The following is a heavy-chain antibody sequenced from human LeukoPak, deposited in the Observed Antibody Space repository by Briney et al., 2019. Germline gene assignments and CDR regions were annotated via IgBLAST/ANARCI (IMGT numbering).Heavy chain of an antibody. CDR3: ARVTSSGFYDAFDI. CDR2: INSDGSST. J-gene: IGHJ3*02. Sequence: QPGGSLRLSCAASGFTFSSYWMHWVRQAPGKGLVWVSRINSDGSSTSYADSVKGRFTISRDNAKNTPYLQMNSLRAEDTAVYYCARVTSSGFYDAFDIWGQGTMVTVSS. CDR1: GFTFSSYW. V-gene: IGHV3-74*01. D-gene: IGHD6-19*01.